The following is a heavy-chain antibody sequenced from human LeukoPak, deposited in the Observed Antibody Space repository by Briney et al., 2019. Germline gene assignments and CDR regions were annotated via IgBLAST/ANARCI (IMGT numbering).Heavy chain of an antibody. V-gene: IGHV4-59*01. Sequence: SSETLSLTCTVSGGSISSYYWSWIRQPPGKGLEWIGYISYSGSTNYNPSLKSRVTISVDTSKNQFSLKLSSVTAADTAVYYCARGDITMVRGVRVLDAFDIWGQGTMVTVSP. CDR3: ARGDITMVRGVRVLDAFDI. J-gene: IGHJ3*02. CDR1: GGSISSYY. D-gene: IGHD3-10*01. CDR2: ISYSGST.